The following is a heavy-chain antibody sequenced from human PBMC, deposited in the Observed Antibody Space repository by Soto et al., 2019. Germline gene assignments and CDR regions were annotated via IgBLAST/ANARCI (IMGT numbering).Heavy chain of an antibody. V-gene: IGHV3-30-3*01. CDR2: ISDDGSTK. Sequence: GGSVRLSCAASGFTFSAYAMHLVRQAPGKGLECLAVISDDGSTKFYADTVKGRFTISRGNSKNTLYLQMNSLRAEDSGIYYCARDGGECSRTSCYNEIPPAWFGPWGQGAMVTVSS. CDR1: GFTFSAYA. J-gene: IGHJ5*02. CDR3: ARDGGECSRTSCYNEIPPAWFGP. D-gene: IGHD2-2*02.